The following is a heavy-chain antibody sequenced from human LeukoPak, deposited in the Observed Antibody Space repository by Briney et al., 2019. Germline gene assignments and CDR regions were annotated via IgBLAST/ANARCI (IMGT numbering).Heavy chain of an antibody. CDR3: ARDAVEGIVVVPAAKPYYYYYYYMDV. CDR2: IKQDGSEK. J-gene: IGHJ6*03. V-gene: IGHV3-7*01. D-gene: IGHD2-2*01. CDR1: GFTFSSYW. Sequence: GGSLRLSCAASGFTFSSYWMSWVRQAPGKGLEWVANIKQDGSEKYYVDSVKGRFTISRDNAKNSLYLQMNSLRAEDTAVYYCARDAVEGIVVVPAAKPYYYYYYYMDVWGKGTTVTISS.